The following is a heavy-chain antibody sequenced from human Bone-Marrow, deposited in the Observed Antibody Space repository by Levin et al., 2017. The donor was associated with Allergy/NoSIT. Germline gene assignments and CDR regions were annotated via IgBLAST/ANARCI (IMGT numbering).Heavy chain of an antibody. CDR1: GDSISSRY. J-gene: IGHJ5*02. CDR2: ISDSGST. CDR3: ARDRRPHQWLGLDT. Sequence: SQTLSLTCTVSGDSISSRYWSWIRQLPGKRLEWIGYISDSGSTTYNPSLKSRVTISVDTSKNQLSLKLSSVTAADTAVYYCARDRRPHQWLGLDTWGQGTLVTVSS. D-gene: IGHD6-19*01. V-gene: IGHV4-59*11.